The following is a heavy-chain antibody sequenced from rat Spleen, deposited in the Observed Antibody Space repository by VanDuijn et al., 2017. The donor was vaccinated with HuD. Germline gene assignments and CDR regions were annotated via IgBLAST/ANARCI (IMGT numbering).Heavy chain of an antibody. D-gene: IGHD1-11*01. CDR3: AISEDSTYLSFDN. J-gene: IGHJ2*01. CDR2: INSAGSI. V-gene: IGHV3-3*01. Sequence: EVQLQESGPGLVKPSQSLSLTCSVTGYSITSSYRWNWIRKWPGNKLEWMGYINSAGSINYNQPLKSRISITRDPSKNQFFLQVNSVTTEDRATYYCAISEDSTYLSFDNWGQGVMVTVSS. CDR1: GYSITSSYR.